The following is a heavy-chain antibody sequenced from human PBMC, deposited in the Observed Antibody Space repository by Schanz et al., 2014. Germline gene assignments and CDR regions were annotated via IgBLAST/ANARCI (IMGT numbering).Heavy chain of an antibody. CDR3: AKDFTGSGIFFNS. Sequence: EVQLLESGGALEQPGGSLRLSCAASGITFSDYAMSWVRQAPGKGLEWVSTIASGGSHTFYADSVTGRFTISGDNSRNTLYLQMNSLRAEDTAVYYCAKDFTGSGIFFNSWGQGTLVSVSS. J-gene: IGHJ5*01. CDR2: IASGGSHT. CDR1: GITFSDYA. V-gene: IGHV3-23*01. D-gene: IGHD3-10*01.